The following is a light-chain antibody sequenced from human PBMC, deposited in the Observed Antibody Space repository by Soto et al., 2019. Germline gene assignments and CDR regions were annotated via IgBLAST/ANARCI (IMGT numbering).Light chain of an antibody. CDR2: ENN. V-gene: IGLV1-51*02. CDR1: SSNIGNQY. Sequence: QSVLTQPPSVSAAPGQKVTFPCSGSSSNIGNQYVSWYQQLPGTAPKLLIYENNKRPSGIPDRFSGSKSGTSATLGITGLQTGDEADYYCGTWDSSLSAGVFGTGTKVTVL. CDR3: GTWDSSLSAGV. J-gene: IGLJ1*01.